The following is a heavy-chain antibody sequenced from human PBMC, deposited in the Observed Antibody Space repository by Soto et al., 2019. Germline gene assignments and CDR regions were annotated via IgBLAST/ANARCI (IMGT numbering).Heavy chain of an antibody. CDR1: GFTFGNAW. D-gene: IGHD3-9*01. Sequence: EVHLVESGGGLVKPGGSLRLSCAASGFTFGNAWMNWFRQAPGKGLEWVGRIKSKIHGGTTDYAAPVRGRFTISRDDSKNTLFLQMNSLKTEDAAVYYCTTVHFDVLTGSFDYWGKGTLVTVSS. J-gene: IGHJ4*02. V-gene: IGHV3-15*07. CDR2: IKSKIHGGTT. CDR3: TTVHFDVLTGSFDY.